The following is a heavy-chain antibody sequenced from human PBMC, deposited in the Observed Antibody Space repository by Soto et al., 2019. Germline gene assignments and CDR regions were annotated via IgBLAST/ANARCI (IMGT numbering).Heavy chain of an antibody. J-gene: IGHJ6*02. Sequence: QVQLVESGGGVVQPGRSLRLSCAASGFTFSSYGMHWVRQAPGKGLEWVAVIWYDGSNKYYADSVKGRFTISRDNSKNTRYLQMNSLRAEDTAVYYCAREDRLYYYYGMDVWGQGTTVTVSS. V-gene: IGHV3-33*01. CDR1: GFTFSSYG. CDR2: IWYDGSNK. CDR3: AREDRLYYYYGMDV.